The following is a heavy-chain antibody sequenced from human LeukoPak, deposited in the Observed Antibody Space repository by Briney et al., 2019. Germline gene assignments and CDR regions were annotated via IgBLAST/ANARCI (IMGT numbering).Heavy chain of an antibody. V-gene: IGHV1-69*13. J-gene: IGHJ5*02. CDR2: IIPIFGTA. CDR1: GGTFSSYA. Sequence: GASVKVSCKASGGTFSSYAISWVRQAPGQGLEWMGGIIPIFGTANYAQKFQGRVTITADESTSTAYMELSSLRSEDTAVYYCARDRDYYDSSGPRRYNWFDPWGQGTLVTVSS. CDR3: ARDRDYYDSSGPRRYNWFDP. D-gene: IGHD3-22*01.